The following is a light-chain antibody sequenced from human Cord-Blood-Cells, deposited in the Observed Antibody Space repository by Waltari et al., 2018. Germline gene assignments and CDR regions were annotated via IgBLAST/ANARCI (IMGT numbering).Light chain of an antibody. CDR2: WAS. CDR1: QSVLYSSNNKNY. V-gene: IGKV4-1*01. Sequence: DIVMTQSPDSLAVSLGERATINCKSSQSVLYSSNNKNYLAWYQQKPGQPPKLLIYWASTRECEVPYRFSGSGSGTDVTLTISSLQAEDVAVYDCQQYDSTPSTVGPGTKVDIK. J-gene: IGKJ3*01. CDR3: QQYDSTPST.